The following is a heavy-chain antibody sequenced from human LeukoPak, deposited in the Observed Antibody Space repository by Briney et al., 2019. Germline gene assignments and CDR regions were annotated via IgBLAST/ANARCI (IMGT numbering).Heavy chain of an antibody. Sequence: GSLRLSCAASGFTFSSYWMNWARRAPGKGLEWVASINHNGNVNYYVDSVKGRFTISRDNAKNSLYLQMSNLRAEDTAVYFCARGGGLDVWGQGATVTVSS. V-gene: IGHV3-7*03. J-gene: IGHJ6*02. CDR1: GFTFSSYW. CDR2: INHNGNVN. CDR3: ARGGGLDV. D-gene: IGHD3-16*01.